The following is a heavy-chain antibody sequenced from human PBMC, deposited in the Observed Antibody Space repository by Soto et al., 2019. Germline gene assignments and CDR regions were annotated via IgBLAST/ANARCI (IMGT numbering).Heavy chain of an antibody. CDR2: IFTDNGDT. D-gene: IGHD2-2*01. CDR3: ARGYQGSFDM. J-gene: IGHJ3*02. V-gene: IGHV1-3*04. CDR1: GYTFTANA. Sequence: QVNLVQSGAEVKKPGASVKVSCKASGYTFTANAMHWVHQVPGQRFEWMGWIFTDNGDTVYSQNFQGRVTITRDTSANTAYMDLSSLTSEDTAIYYCARGYQGSFDMWGQGTMVTVSS.